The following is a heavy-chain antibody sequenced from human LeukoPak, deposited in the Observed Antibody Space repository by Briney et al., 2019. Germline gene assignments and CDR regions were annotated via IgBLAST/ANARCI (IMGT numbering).Heavy chain of an antibody. CDR1: GFTFSSYA. CDR2: ISGSGGST. CDR3: AKDIKQWPHNCFDY. J-gene: IGHJ4*02. V-gene: IGHV3-23*01. Sequence: PGGSLRLSCAASGFTFSSYAMSWVRQAPGKGLEWVSAISGSGGSTYYADSVKGRFAISRDNSKNTLYLQMNSLRAEDTAVYYCAKDIKQWPHNCFDYWGQGTLVTVSS. D-gene: IGHD6-19*01.